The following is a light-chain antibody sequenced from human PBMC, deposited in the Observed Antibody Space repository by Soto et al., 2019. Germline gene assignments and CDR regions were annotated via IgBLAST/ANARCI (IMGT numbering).Light chain of an antibody. V-gene: IGKV3-20*01. J-gene: IGKJ4*01. CDR1: QSVSSSY. Sequence: DIVLTQYPGTLSLSPGERAALSCMASQSVSSSYLAWYQQKPGQAPRLLIYGASNRATGIADRFSGSGSGTDFTLTISRLEPEDFAVYYCQQYDNSPLTFGGGTKVDI. CDR2: GAS. CDR3: QQYDNSPLT.